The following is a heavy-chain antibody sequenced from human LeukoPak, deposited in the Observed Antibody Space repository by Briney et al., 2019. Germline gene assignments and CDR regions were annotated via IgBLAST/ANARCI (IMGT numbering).Heavy chain of an antibody. J-gene: IGHJ3*02. CDR1: GGSISSGGYY. Sequence: PSETLSLTCTVSGGSISSGGYYWSWIRQHPGKGLEWIGYIYYSGSTYYNPSLKSRVTISVDTSQNQFSLKLSSVTAADTAVYYCARVSSLAYGWAFDIWGQGTMVTVSS. CDR2: IYYSGST. V-gene: IGHV4-31*03. CDR3: ARVSSLAYGWAFDI. D-gene: IGHD2-8*02.